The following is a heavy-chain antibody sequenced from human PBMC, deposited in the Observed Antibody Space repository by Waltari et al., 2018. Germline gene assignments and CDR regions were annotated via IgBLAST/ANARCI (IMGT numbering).Heavy chain of an antibody. Sequence: QLQLVQLGAGWRSLGPSVTVHCRALDAPFGSNATAWVRRALGQGLGWMGGIFPMLGTANDAQKFQGRVTITADESTSTAYMELSSLRSEDTAVYYCARPRGYSYAGYDAFDIWGQGTMVTVSS. CDR3: ARPRGYSYAGYDAFDI. CDR2: IFPMLGTA. CDR1: DAPFGSNA. D-gene: IGHD5-18*01. J-gene: IGHJ3*02. V-gene: IGHV1-69*01.